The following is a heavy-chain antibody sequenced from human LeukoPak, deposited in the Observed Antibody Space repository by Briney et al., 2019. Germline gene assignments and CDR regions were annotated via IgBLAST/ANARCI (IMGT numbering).Heavy chain of an antibody. V-gene: IGHV1-69*01. CDR3: ASKRNMVRGVISWFAP. Sequence: SVKVSCKASGGTFSSYAISWVRQAPGQGLEWMGGIIPIFGTANYAQKFQGRVTITADESTSTAYMELSSLRSEDTAVYYCASKRNMVRGVISWFAPWGQGTLVTVSS. CDR1: GGTFSSYA. CDR2: IIPIFGTA. J-gene: IGHJ5*02. D-gene: IGHD3-10*01.